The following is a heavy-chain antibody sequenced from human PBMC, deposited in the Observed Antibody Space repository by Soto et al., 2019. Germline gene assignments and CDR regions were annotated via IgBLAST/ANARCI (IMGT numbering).Heavy chain of an antibody. Sequence: PSETLSLTCTVSGGSISSYYWSWIRQPPGKGLEWIGYIYYSGSTNYNPSLKSRVTISVDTSKNQFSLKLSSVTAADTAVYYCARGFDWLLYFDYWGQGTLVTVSS. CDR2: IYYSGST. D-gene: IGHD3-9*01. V-gene: IGHV4-59*01. J-gene: IGHJ4*02. CDR3: ARGFDWLLYFDY. CDR1: GGSISSYY.